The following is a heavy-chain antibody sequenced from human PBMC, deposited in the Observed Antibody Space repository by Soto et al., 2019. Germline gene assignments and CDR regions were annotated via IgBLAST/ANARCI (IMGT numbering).Heavy chain of an antibody. CDR3: ARGSYDIFTGQPFDAFDI. V-gene: IGHV1-2*04. CDR1: GYTFTGYY. D-gene: IGHD3-9*01. J-gene: IGHJ3*02. Sequence: ASVKVPCKASGYTFTGYYMHWVRQAPGQGLEWMGWINPNSGGTNYAQKFQGWVTMTRDTSISTAYMELSRLRSDDTAVYYCARGSYDIFTGQPFDAFDIWGRGTMVTVSS. CDR2: INPNSGGT.